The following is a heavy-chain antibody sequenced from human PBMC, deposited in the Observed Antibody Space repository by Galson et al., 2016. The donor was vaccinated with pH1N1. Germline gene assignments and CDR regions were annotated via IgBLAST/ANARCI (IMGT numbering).Heavy chain of an antibody. D-gene: IGHD5-12*01. CDR1: GGTFTNYA. Sequence: SVKVSCKASGGTFTNYAINWVRQAPGQGLEWMGGLIPILGTPDYAQTLQGRATITADENTNTAYMEMSSLRAEDTAVYYCARGFSGYDRLEYYQNGMDVWGQGTTVTVSS. CDR3: ARGFSGYDRLEYYQNGMDV. J-gene: IGHJ6*02. CDR2: LIPILGTP. V-gene: IGHV1-69*13.